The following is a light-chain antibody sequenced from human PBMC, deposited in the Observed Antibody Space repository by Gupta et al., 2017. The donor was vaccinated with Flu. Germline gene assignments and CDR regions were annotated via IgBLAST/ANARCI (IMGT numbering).Light chain of an antibody. CDR1: SSDVGSYNY. CDR3: SSYTSSTLV. CDR2: EVN. Sequence: QSALTQPASVSGSPGQSITLSCTGTSSDVGSYNYVSWYQQHPGKAPKLMIYEVNNRPSRVSSRFSGSKSGNTASLTISGLQAEDEADYYCSSYTSSTLVFGGGTKLTVL. J-gene: IGLJ3*02. V-gene: IGLV2-14*01.